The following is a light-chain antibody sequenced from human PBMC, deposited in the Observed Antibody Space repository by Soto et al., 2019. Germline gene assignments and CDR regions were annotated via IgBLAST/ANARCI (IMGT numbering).Light chain of an antibody. J-gene: IGKJ1*01. V-gene: IGKV3-20*01. CDR1: QSVSSSY. CDR3: QQYGSSWWT. Sequence: EIVLTQSPGTLSLSPGERATLSCRASQSVSSSYLAWYQQKPGQAPRLLIYAASSRATGIPDRFSGSGSGTDFTLTINRLEPEDFAVYYWQQYGSSWWTFGQGTKVEIK. CDR2: AAS.